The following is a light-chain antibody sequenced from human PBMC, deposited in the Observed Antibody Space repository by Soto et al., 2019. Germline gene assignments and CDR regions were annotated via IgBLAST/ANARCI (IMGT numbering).Light chain of an antibody. Sequence: QSVLTQPRSVSGSPGQSVTISCTGTTSDVGGYNYVSWYQQHPGKAPKLIIFHVSQRPSGVPDRFSGSKSGNTASLTISGLQAEDEADYSCCSYGGSYDFEVLFGGGTKLTVL. CDR2: HVS. CDR1: TSDVGGYNY. J-gene: IGLJ2*01. V-gene: IGLV2-11*01. CDR3: CSYGGSYDFEVL.